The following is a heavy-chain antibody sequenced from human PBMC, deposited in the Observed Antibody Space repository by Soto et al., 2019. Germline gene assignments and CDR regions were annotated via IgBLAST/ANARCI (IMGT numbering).Heavy chain of an antibody. J-gene: IGHJ4*02. V-gene: IGHV2-70*04. CDR3: ARMKLLGPYYFDF. Sequence: SGPTLVEPTQTLTLTCTVAGFSLRTPGVRISWLRQPPGKALEWLGRVDWNDDSFYDTSLTTRLTISKENSKNRVVLTLTNVDPVDTATYYCARMKLLGPYYFDFWGQGALVTFSS. CDR2: VDWNDDS. D-gene: IGHD1-26*01. CDR1: GFSLRTPGVR.